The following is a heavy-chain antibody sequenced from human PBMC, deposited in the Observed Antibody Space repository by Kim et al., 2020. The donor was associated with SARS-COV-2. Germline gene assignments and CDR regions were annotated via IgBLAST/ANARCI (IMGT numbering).Heavy chain of an antibody. J-gene: IGHJ4*02. D-gene: IGHD2-21*01. V-gene: IGHV3-23*01. CDR2: ISGGGDVT. CDR3: ASEVFLHTGGFDY. Sequence: GGSLRLFCAASGFTFSTYAMNWVRQAPGKGLEWVSFISGGGDVTHYADSVKGRFTISRDNSKNTLYLEMDSLRVEDTAVFYCASEVFLHTGGFDYWGQGTLVTVSS. CDR1: GFTFSTYA.